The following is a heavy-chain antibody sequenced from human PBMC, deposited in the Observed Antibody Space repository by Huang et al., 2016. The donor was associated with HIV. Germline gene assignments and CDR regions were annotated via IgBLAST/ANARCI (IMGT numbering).Heavy chain of an antibody. CDR1: GYNFDSYW. V-gene: IGHV5-51*01. J-gene: IGHJ4*02. Sequence: EVHLVQSGAEVKEPGESLKISCQASGYNFDSYWIGWVRQMPGKGLEWMDVIYRGYSDTGYDPSFQGEVPISADPSINTAYLQWSSLKASDTAIYFCARQGLWLPPTDPFDYWGQGTPVTVSA. D-gene: IGHD3-10*01. CDR2: IYRGYSDT. CDR3: ARQGLWLPPTDPFDY.